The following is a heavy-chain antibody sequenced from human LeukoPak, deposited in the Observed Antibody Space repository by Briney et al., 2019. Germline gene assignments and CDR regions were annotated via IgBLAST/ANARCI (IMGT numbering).Heavy chain of an antibody. Sequence: GGSLRLSCAASGFTFSSYNMNWVRQAPGRGLEWVSSISSTSSHIYYAESVRGRFTISRDNAKNSLYLQMNSLRSEDTAVYYWAGWASNSHDYLGQGTLVTVSS. CDR1: GFTFSSYN. CDR2: ISSTSSHI. D-gene: IGHD5-18*01. J-gene: IGHJ4*02. V-gene: IGHV3-21*01. CDR3: AGWASNSHDY.